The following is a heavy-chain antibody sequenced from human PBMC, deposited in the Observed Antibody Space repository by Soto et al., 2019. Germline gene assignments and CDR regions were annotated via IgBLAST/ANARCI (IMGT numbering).Heavy chain of an antibody. J-gene: IGHJ6*02. CDR3: ARATKMVRGVMDV. V-gene: IGHV1-69*13. CDR1: GGTFSSYA. Sequence: GASVKVSCKASGGTFSSYAISWVRQAPGQGLEWMGGIIPIFGTANYAQKFQGRVTITADESTSTAYMELSSLRSEDTAVYYCARATKMVRGVMDVWGQGTTVPVSS. D-gene: IGHD3-10*01. CDR2: IIPIFGTA.